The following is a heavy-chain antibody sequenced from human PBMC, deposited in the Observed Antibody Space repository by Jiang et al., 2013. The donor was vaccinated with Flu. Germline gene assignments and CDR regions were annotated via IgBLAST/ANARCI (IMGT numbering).Heavy chain of an antibody. V-gene: IGHV4-59*01. D-gene: IGHD2-15*01. CDR3: ARVGAVPPYCSGGSCYPYYYYYGMDV. Sequence: GSGLVKPSETLSLTCTVSGGSISSYYWSWIRQPPGKGLEWIGYIYYSGSTNYNPSLKSRVTISVDTSKNQFSLKLSSVTAADTAVYYCARVGAVPPYCSGGSCYPYYYYYGMDVVGQRDHGH. J-gene: IGHJ6*04. CDR2: IYYSGST. CDR1: GGSISSYY.